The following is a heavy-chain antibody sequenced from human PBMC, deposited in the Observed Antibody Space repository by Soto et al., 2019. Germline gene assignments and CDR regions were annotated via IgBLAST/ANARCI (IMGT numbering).Heavy chain of an antibody. CDR1: GFTFSSYA. V-gene: IGHV3-30-3*01. CDR3: ARNFRYVLRYFDWLLSRPRNGMDV. Sequence: QVQLVESGGGVVQPGRSLRLSCAASGFTFSSYAMHWVRQAPGKGLEWVAVISYDGSNKYYADSVKGRFTISRDNSKNTLXXQXNXQRAEDTAVYYCARNFRYVLRYFDWLLSRPRNGMDVWGQGTTVTVSS. D-gene: IGHD3-9*01. CDR2: ISYDGSNK. J-gene: IGHJ6*02.